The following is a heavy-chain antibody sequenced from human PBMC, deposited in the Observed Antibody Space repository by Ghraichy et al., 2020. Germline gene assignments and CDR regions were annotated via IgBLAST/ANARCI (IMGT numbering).Heavy chain of an antibody. Sequence: GGSLRLSCAASGFTFSAYGMHWVRQAPGKGLEWVAVIWYDASNKYYADSVKGRFTLSRDNSKNTLYLQMNSLSAEDTAVYYCARALGYSSTWYVGVDYWGQGTLVTVSS. CDR3: ARALGYSSTWYVGVDY. CDR2: IWYDASNK. V-gene: IGHV3-33*01. J-gene: IGHJ4*02. CDR1: GFTFSAYG. D-gene: IGHD6-13*01.